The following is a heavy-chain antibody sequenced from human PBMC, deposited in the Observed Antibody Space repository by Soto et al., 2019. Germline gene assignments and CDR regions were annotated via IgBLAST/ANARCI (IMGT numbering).Heavy chain of an antibody. CDR1: GFTFSSYG. Sequence: GGSLRLSCAASGFTFSSYGMHWVRQAPGKGLEWVAVISYDGSNKYYADSVKGRFTISRDNSKNTLYLQMNSLRAEDTAVYYCAKDDGMAYYYYYYGIDVWGQGTTVTVSS. CDR2: ISYDGSNK. CDR3: AKDDGMAYYYYYYGIDV. V-gene: IGHV3-30*18. J-gene: IGHJ6*02.